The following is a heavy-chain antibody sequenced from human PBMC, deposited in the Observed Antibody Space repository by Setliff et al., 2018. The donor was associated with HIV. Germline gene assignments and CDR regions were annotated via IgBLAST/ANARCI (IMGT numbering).Heavy chain of an antibody. V-gene: IGHV2-26*01. CDR3: ARIRSSSWPDAFDI. CDR1: GFSLSNARMG. J-gene: IGHJ3*02. CDR2: IFSNDEK. Sequence: GPTLVNPTETLTLTCTVSGFSLSNARMGVSWIRQPPGKALEWLAHIFSNDEKSYSTSLKSRLTISKDTSKSQVVLTMTNMDPVDTATYYCARIRSSSWPDAFDIWGQGTMVTVSS. D-gene: IGHD6-13*01.